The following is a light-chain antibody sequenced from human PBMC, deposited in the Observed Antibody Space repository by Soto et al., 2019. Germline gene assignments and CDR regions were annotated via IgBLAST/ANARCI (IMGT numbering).Light chain of an antibody. CDR3: QTGGTGIHWV. J-gene: IGLJ3*02. Sequence: QSVLTQSPSASASLGASVKLTCTLSSGHSSYAIAWHQQQPEKGPRYLMKLNSDGSHSKGDGIPDRFSGSSSGAERYLTISSLHSEDEADYYCQTGGTGIHWVFGGGTKLTVL. V-gene: IGLV4-69*01. CDR1: SGHSSYA. CDR2: LNSDGSH.